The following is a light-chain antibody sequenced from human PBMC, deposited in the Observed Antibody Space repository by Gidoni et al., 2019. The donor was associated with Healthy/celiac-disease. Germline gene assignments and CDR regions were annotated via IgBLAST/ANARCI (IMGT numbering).Light chain of an antibody. CDR2: AAS. CDR3: QQANSFPLT. CDR1: QGISSW. Sequence: DIQMTQSPSSVSASVGDRVTITCRASQGISSWLACDQQNPGKAPKLRIYAASSLQSGVPSRFSGSGSGTDFTLTISSLQPEDFATYYCQQANSFPLTFXGXTKVEIK. J-gene: IGKJ4*01. V-gene: IGKV1-12*01.